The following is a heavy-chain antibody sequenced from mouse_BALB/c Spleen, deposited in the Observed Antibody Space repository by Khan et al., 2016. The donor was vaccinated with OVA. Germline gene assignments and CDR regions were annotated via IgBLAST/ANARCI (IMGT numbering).Heavy chain of an antibody. CDR1: GFSLTNYG. CDR2: IWRDGST. Sequence: QVQLKESGPGLVTPSQSLSITCTIPGFSLTNYGVHWVRQPPGKGLEWLVVIWRDGSTTYNSALKSRLTISKDNSKSQVFLKMNSLQTDDTAVYFCARQPYYHYNIMDYWGQGTSVTVSS. V-gene: IGHV2-6-1*01. D-gene: IGHD2-10*01. J-gene: IGHJ4*01. CDR3: ARQPYYHYNIMDY.